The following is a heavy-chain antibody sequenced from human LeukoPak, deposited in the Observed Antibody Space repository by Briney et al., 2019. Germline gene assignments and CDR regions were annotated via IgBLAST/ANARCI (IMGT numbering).Heavy chain of an antibody. D-gene: IGHD3-22*01. CDR2: ISGGGGTT. CDR1: GFTFSSYA. V-gene: IGHV3-23*01. J-gene: IGHJ4*02. CDR3: AKDPRTYYDSDIDY. Sequence: GGSLRLSCAASGFTFSSYAMSWVRQAPGKGLEWVSTISGGGGTTYYTDSVKGRFTISRDNSKNTLYLQMNSLRAEDTAVYYCAKDPRTYYDSDIDYWGQGTLVTVSS.